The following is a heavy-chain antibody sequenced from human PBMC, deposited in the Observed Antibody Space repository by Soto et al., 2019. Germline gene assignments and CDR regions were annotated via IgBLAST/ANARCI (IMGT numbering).Heavy chain of an antibody. CDR2: ISAYNGNT. V-gene: IGHV1-18*01. Sequence: SVKRSCKASGYTFTSYGISWVRQAPGQGLEWMGWISAYNGNTNYAQKFQGRVTITADESTSTAYMELSSLRSEDTAVYYCARELSSRDFDYWGEGTLVTVSS. J-gene: IGHJ4*02. CDR3: ARELSSRDFDY. CDR1: GYTFTSYG. D-gene: IGHD6-13*01.